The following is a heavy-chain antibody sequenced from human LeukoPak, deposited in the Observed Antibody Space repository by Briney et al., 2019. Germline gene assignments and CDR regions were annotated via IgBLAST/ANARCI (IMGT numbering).Heavy chain of an antibody. CDR1: GGTFSSYA. J-gene: IGHJ6*02. D-gene: IGHD2-2*02. CDR3: ARVPCSSTSCYIADYYGMDV. CDR2: IIPILGIA. Sequence: SVKVSCKASGGTFSSYAISWVRQAPGQGLEWMGRIIPILGIANYAQKFQGRVTITADKSTSTAYMELSSLRSEDTAVYYCARVPCSSTSCYIADYYGMDVWGQGTTVTVSS. V-gene: IGHV1-69*04.